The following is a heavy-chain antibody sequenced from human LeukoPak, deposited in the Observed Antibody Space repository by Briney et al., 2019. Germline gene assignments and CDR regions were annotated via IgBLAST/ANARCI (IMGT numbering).Heavy chain of an antibody. CDR1: GYTFTGYY. V-gene: IGHV1-2*02. D-gene: IGHD3-9*01. Sequence: ASVKVSFKASGYTFTGYYMHWVRQAPGQGLEWMGWINPNSGGTNYAQKFQGRVTVTRDTSISTAYMELSRLRSDDTAVYYCARAYYDILTGYSLGDDSSGYYLYYFDYWGQGTLVTVSS. CDR3: ARAYYDILTGYSLGDDSSGYYLYYFDY. J-gene: IGHJ4*02. CDR2: INPNSGGT.